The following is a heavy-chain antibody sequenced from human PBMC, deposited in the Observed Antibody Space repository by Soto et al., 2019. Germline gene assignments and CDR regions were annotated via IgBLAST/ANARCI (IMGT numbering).Heavy chain of an antibody. D-gene: IGHD3-16*01. CDR1: GFTFSNHG. CDR2: IVMDGSQQ. V-gene: IGHV3-33*05. Sequence: QVQLVESGGGVVQPGWSLRLSCAASGFTFSNHGMHWVRQAPGKGLEWVAVIVMDGSQQHYADSLKGRFTISRDNSKNTLYLQMNSLRAEDTGVYYCARDDEYDVNGFDYWGQGTLVSVSS. J-gene: IGHJ4*02. CDR3: ARDDEYDVNGFDY.